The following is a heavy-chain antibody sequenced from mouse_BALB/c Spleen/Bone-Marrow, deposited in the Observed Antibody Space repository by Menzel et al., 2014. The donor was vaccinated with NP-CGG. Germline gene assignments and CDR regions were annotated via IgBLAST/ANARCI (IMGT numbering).Heavy chain of an antibody. D-gene: IGHD1-2*01. Sequence: EVKLQESGGGLVQPGGSLKLSCAASGFDFSGFWMSWVRQAPGRGLEWIGEINPDSNTINYSPSLKDKLIISRDNAKNTLYLQMSKVRSEDTALYYCARLGYYGSFAYWGQGTLVTVSA. V-gene: IGHV4-1*02. CDR3: ARLGYYGSFAY. CDR1: GFDFSGFW. J-gene: IGHJ3*01. CDR2: INPDSNTI.